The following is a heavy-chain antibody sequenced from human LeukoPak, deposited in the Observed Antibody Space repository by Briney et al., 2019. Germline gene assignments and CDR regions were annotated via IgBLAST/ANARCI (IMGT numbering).Heavy chain of an antibody. J-gene: IGHJ6*03. Sequence: GGSLRLSCAASGFTFSIYSLTWVRQAPGKGLEWVSSISSTSTYIYYADSVKGRFTISRDNAQNSLYLQMNSLRAEDTAVYPCARVAAGAETHTLHYHYMDVWGKGTTVTVSS. CDR2: ISSTSTYI. CDR1: GFTFSIYS. CDR3: ARVAAGAETHTLHYHYMDV. D-gene: IGHD6-13*01. V-gene: IGHV3-21*01.